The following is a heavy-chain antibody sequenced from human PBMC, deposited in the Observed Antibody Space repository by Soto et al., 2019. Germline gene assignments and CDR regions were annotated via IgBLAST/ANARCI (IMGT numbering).Heavy chain of an antibody. CDR1: GYTFTGYY. D-gene: IGHD6-13*01. J-gene: IGHJ6*02. CDR3: ARAPYSYSSSSNHYYYYGMDV. V-gene: IGHV1-2*02. CDR2: INPNSGGT. Sequence: QVQLVQSGAEVKKPGASVKVSCKASGYTFTGYYMHWVRQAPGQGLEWMGWINPNSGGTNYAQKFQGRVTMTRDTSISTAYMELSRLRSDDTAVYYCARAPYSYSSSSNHYYYYGMDVWGQGTTVTVSS.